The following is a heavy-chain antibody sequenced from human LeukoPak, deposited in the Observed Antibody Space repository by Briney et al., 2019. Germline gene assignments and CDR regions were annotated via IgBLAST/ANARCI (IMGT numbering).Heavy chain of an antibody. J-gene: IGHJ4*02. Sequence: GGSLRLSCAASGFTFGTYAMHWVRQAPGKGLEWVAVISFRGSDKYYADSVKGRFTISRDNSKNTLYLQMNSLRAEDTAVYYCATSGPYYDFWSGYFDYWGQGTLVTVSS. V-gene: IGHV3-30*04. CDR2: ISFRGSDK. CDR3: ATSGPYYDFWSGYFDY. CDR1: GFTFGTYA. D-gene: IGHD3-3*01.